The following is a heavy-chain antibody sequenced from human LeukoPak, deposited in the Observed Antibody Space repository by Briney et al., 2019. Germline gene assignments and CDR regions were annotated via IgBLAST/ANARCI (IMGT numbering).Heavy chain of an antibody. CDR1: GYTFTSYD. V-gene: IGHV1-18*01. Sequence: ASVKVSCKASGYTFTSYDINWVRQAPGQGLEWMGWISAYNGNTNYAQKLQGRVTMTTDTSTSTAYMELRSLRSDDTAVYYCARGARYCTNGVCYEGDYYYYYYMDVWGKGTTVTVSS. D-gene: IGHD2-8*01. CDR2: ISAYNGNT. CDR3: ARGARYCTNGVCYEGDYYYYYYMDV. J-gene: IGHJ6*03.